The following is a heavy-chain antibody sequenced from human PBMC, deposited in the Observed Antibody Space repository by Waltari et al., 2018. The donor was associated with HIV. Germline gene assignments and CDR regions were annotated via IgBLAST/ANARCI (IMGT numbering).Heavy chain of an antibody. V-gene: IGHV4-39*01. CDR3: ARRSSGYYWEDAFDI. J-gene: IGHJ3*02. CDR1: GGSISSSSSY. D-gene: IGHD3-22*01. CDR2: IYSSGST. Sequence: QLQLQESGPGLVKPSETLSPTCTVPGGSISSSSSYWGWLRRPPGKGLEWIGSIYSSGSTYYNPSLKSRVTISVDTSKNQFSLKLSSVTAADTAVYYCARRSSGYYWEDAFDIWGQGTMVTVSS.